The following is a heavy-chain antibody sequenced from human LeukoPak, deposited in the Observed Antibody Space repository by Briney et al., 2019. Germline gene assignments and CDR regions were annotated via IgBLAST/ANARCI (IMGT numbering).Heavy chain of an antibody. CDR2: IIPIFGTA. J-gene: IGHJ5*02. Sequence: SVKVSCKASGGTFSSYAISWVRQAPGQGLEWMGGIIPIFGTANYAQKFQGRVTITTDESTSTAYMELSSLRSEDTAVYYCARDHASMQRYPNWFDPWGQGTPVTVSS. V-gene: IGHV1-69*05. CDR1: GGTFSSYA. D-gene: IGHD1-14*01. CDR3: ARDHASMQRYPNWFDP.